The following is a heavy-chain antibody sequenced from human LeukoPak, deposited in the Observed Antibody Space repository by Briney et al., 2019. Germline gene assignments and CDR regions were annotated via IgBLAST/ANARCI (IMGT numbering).Heavy chain of an antibody. CDR1: GFSFSDYQ. CDR2: ISSNGRGT. CDR3: ARSSAGDAFDI. D-gene: IGHD6-13*01. V-gene: IGHV3-11*01. Sequence: GGSLRLSCEASGFSFSDYQMTWIRQTPGKGLEWISDISSNGRGTFYADSVKGRFTVSRDNTKKSLYLQMNSLRVEDTAVYYCARSSAGDAFDIWGQGTMVTVSS. J-gene: IGHJ3*02.